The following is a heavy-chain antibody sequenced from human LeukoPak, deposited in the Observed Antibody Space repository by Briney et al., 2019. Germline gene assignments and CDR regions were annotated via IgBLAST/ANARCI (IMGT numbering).Heavy chain of an antibody. Sequence: SETLSLTCTVSGGSISSYYWSWIRQPPGKGLEWIGYIYYSGSTNYNPSLKSRVTISVDTSKNQFSLKLSSVTAADTAVYYCARGRLRTTGYSSGIYFDYWGQGTLVTVSS. V-gene: IGHV4-59*01. CDR2: IYYSGST. J-gene: IGHJ4*02. CDR1: GGSISSYY. CDR3: ARGRLRTTGYSSGIYFDY. D-gene: IGHD6-25*01.